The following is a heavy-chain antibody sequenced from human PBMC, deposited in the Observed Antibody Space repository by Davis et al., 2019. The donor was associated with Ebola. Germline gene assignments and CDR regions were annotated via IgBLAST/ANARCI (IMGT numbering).Heavy chain of an antibody. J-gene: IGHJ6*02. CDR1: GFTFDDYA. CDR2: ISGDGGST. V-gene: IGHV3-43*02. Sequence: GESLKISCAASGFTFDDYAMHWVRQAPGKGLEWVSLISGDGGSTYYADSVKGRFTISRDNAKNSLYLQMNSLRAEDTAVYYCARDNSWTTAGTEYYYYGMDVWGQGTTVTVSS. CDR3: ARDNSWTTAGTEYYYYGMDV. D-gene: IGHD6-13*01.